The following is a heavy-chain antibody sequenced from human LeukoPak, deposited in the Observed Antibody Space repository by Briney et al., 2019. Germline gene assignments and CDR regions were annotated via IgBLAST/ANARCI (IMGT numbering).Heavy chain of an antibody. V-gene: IGHV3-23*01. CDR1: GFTFSSYA. J-gene: IGHJ1*01. D-gene: IGHD6-19*01. Sequence: GGSLRLSCAASGFTFSSYAMSWVRQAPGKGLEWVSSTTDSGSRTYYADSVKGRFTISRDNSKNTLYLQMNSLRAEDTAVYYCAKGGAMADKYYQEWGQGTLVTVAS. CDR3: AKGGAMADKYYQE. CDR2: TTDSGSRT.